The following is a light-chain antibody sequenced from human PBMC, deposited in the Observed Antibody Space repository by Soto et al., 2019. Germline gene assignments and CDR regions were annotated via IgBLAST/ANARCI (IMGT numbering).Light chain of an antibody. CDR2: KAS. Sequence: DIQMTQSPSTLSVSVGDRVTITCRASKTISSWLAWYQQKPGKAPKLLIYKASTLKSGVPSRFSGSGSGTESTLTIISLQPDDFAPYYCQYYNSYPDAFGQGTKV. J-gene: IGKJ1*01. V-gene: IGKV1-5*03. CDR1: KTISSW. CDR3: QYYNSYPDA.